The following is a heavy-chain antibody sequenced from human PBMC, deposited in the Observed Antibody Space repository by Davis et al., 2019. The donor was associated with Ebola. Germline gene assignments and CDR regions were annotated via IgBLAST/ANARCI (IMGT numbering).Heavy chain of an antibody. CDR1: GFTVSSNY. CDR2: IYSSGSA. V-gene: IGHV4-59*02. J-gene: IGHJ6*02. D-gene: IGHD6-13*01. CDR3: ARDGVLGKRGYYYGMDV. Sequence: ESLKISCAASGFTVSSNYMSWIRQPPGKGLEWIGYIYSSGSANYNPSLKRRFTIPVDTSKNQFSLKLSSVTAADTAVYYCARDGVLGKRGYYYGMDVWGQGTTVTVSS.